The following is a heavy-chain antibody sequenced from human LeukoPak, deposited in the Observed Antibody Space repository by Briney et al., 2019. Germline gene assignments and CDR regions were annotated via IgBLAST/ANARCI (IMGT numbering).Heavy chain of an antibody. Sequence: GGSLRPSCAASGFTFSSYSMNWVRQAPGKGLEWVSSISSSSSYIYYADSVKGRFTISRDNAKNSLYLQMNSLRAEDTAVYYCARGVYSGYKLPGIDYWGQGTLVTVSS. J-gene: IGHJ4*02. V-gene: IGHV3-21*01. CDR1: GFTFSSYS. CDR2: ISSSSSYI. D-gene: IGHD5-12*01. CDR3: ARGVYSGYKLPGIDY.